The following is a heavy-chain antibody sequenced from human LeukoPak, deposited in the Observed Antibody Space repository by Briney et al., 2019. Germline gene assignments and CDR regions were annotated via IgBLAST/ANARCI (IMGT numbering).Heavy chain of an antibody. J-gene: IGHJ4*02. V-gene: IGHV3-21*01. CDR2: ISSSNSYI. CDR1: GFTFSSYE. CDR3: ARAQDDSSGYYEYYFDY. D-gene: IGHD3-22*01. Sequence: GGSLRLSCAASGFTFSSYEMNWVRQAPGKGLEWVSSISSSNSYIYYGDSVKGRFTISRDNAKNSLYLQMNSLRAEDTAVYYCARAQDDSSGYYEYYFDYWGQGTLVTVSS.